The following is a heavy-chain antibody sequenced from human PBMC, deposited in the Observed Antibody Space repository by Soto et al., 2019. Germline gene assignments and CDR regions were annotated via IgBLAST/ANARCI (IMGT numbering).Heavy chain of an antibody. V-gene: IGHV1-69*06. D-gene: IGHD2-2*01. CDR1: GGTFSSYA. CDR2: IIPIFGTA. J-gene: IGHJ6*04. Sequence: QVQLVQSGAEVKKPWSSVKVSCKASGGTFSSYAISWVRQAPGQGLEWMGGIIPIFGTANYAQKFQGRVTITADKSTSTAYRGLSILRSEDTTMDYCARDIVVVPAYYYGMDVWGKGTTVTVSS. CDR3: ARDIVVVPAYYYGMDV.